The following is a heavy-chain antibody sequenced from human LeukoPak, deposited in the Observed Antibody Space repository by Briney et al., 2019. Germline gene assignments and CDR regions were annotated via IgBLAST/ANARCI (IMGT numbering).Heavy chain of an antibody. CDR1: GFTFDDYA. CDR2: ISWNSGSI. V-gene: IGHV3-9*01. J-gene: IGHJ4*02. Sequence: SGGSLRLSCAASGFTFDDYAMHWVRQAPGKGLEWVSGISWNSGSIGYADSVKGRFTISRDNAKNSLYLQMNSLRAEDTAVYYCARGFNYPFGVTLRSYYFDYWGQGTLVTVSS. D-gene: IGHD3-3*01. CDR3: ARGFNYPFGVTLRSYYFDY.